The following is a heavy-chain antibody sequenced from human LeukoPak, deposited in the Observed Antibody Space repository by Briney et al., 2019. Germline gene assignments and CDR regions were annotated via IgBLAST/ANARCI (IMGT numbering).Heavy chain of an antibody. CDR1: GGSISSGDYY. Sequence: SQTLSLTCTVSGGSISSGDYYWSWIRQPPGKGLEWIGYIYYSGNTYYNPSLKSRVTISVDTSKNQFSLKLSSVTAADTAVYYCAREVVEYQLLNLFDYWGQGTLVTVSS. CDR2: IYYSGNT. V-gene: IGHV4-30-4*08. D-gene: IGHD2-2*01. J-gene: IGHJ4*02. CDR3: AREVVEYQLLNLFDY.